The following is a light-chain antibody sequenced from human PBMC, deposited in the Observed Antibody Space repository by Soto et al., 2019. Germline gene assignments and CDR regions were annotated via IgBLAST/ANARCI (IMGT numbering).Light chain of an antibody. J-gene: IGLJ2*01. V-gene: IGLV2-14*01. Sequence: QSVLTEPASVSGSPGQSITISCTGTSSDVGSYNYVAWYQQFPGKTPKLMIYEVRNRPSGVSSRFSGSKSGTSASLAISGLLVEDEADYYCQSFDSSLVGLLFGGGTKLTVL. CDR2: EVR. CDR3: QSFDSSLVGLL. CDR1: SSDVGSYNY.